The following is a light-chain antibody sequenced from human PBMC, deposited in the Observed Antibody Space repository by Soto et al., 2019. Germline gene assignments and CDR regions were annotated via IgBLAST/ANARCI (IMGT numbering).Light chain of an antibody. CDR2: EVT. CDR1: NSDIGAYDY. CDR3: VSYASATLI. Sequence: QSALTQPASVSGSPGQSITISCTGSNSDIGAYDYVSWYQQHPGKPPTLLIYEVTFRPSGVPNRFSGSKSGNTATLTISGLLTEDEADYYCVSYASATLIFGGGTKLTVL. J-gene: IGLJ2*01. V-gene: IGLV2-14*01.